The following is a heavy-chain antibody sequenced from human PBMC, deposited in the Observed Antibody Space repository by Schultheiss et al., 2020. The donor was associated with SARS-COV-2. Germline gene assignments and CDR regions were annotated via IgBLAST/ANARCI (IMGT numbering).Heavy chain of an antibody. D-gene: IGHD4-17*01. V-gene: IGHV3-23*01. CDR2: LGGRGGPT. CDR1: GFTCSDYA. Sequence: GESLKISCGVSGFTCSDYAMSWVRQAPGKGLEWVSTLGGRGGPTFYADSVKGRFTISRDDSNNTLFLQMDSRGAEDTAMYFCARDQSVPDYGSIIHHFDEWGHGAVGTGSS. J-gene: IGHJ4*01. CDR3: ARDQSVPDYGSIIHHFDE.